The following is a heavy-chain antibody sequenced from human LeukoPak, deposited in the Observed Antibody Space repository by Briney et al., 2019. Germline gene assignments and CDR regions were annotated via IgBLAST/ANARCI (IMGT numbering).Heavy chain of an antibody. CDR3: ARDLHYYVAMDV. CDR1: GFTFSSYE. D-gene: IGHD3-10*02. V-gene: IGHV3-48*03. J-gene: IGHJ6*02. Sequence: GGSLRLSCVASGFTFSSYEMNWVRQAPGRGLEWISYMSFSGSTIYYADSVKGRFTISRDNAKNTLFLQLHNLRVEDTALYYCARDLHYYVAMDVWGQGTTVTVSS. CDR2: MSFSGSTI.